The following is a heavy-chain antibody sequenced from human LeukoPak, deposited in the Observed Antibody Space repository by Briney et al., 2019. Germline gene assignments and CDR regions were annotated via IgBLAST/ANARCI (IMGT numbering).Heavy chain of an antibody. V-gene: IGHV2-5*01. CDR2: IYWNDDK. CDR1: RFRLRTGGVG. D-gene: IGHD3-9*01. Sequence: SGPALVDPTLPLTLTCTFSRFRLRTGGVGGGWFRRPPGKAVDELALIYWNDDKRYSASLKSRITITKDTSKTQVVLIMTNMDPVDTATYYCAHSSLVTKDFDHWGQGTLVTVSS. CDR3: AHSSLVTKDFDH. J-gene: IGHJ4*02.